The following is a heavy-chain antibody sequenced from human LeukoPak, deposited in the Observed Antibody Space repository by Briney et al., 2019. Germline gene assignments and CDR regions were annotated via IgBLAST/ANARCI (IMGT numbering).Heavy chain of an antibody. CDR1: GFSISNYW. CDR2: IKQDGSEK. V-gene: IGHV3-7*01. D-gene: IGHD6-13*01. CDR3: ASEREQQLTHNWFDP. Sequence: GGSLRLSCAASGFSISNYWMHWVRQAPGKGLEWVANIKQDGSEKFFVDSVRGRFSISRDNAKNSLYLQMNSLRAEDTALYYCASEREQQLTHNWFDPWGQGTLVTVSS. J-gene: IGHJ5*02.